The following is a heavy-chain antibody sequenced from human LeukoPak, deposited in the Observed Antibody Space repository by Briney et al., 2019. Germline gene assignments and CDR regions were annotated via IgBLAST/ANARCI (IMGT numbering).Heavy chain of an antibody. CDR3: ARERLRFETLNWFDP. CDR2: MYHNGST. J-gene: IGHJ5*02. V-gene: IGHV4-39*07. Sequence: SETLSLTCTVSGGSISSISYYWGWIRQPPGKGLEWIGSMYHNGSTYYNPSLKSRVTMSVDTSKNQFSLKLSSVTAADTAVYYCARERLRFETLNWFDPWGQGTLVTVSS. D-gene: IGHD3-16*01. CDR1: GGSISSISYY.